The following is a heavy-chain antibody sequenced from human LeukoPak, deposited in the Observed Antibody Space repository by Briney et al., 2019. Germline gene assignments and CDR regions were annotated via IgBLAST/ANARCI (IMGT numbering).Heavy chain of an antibody. CDR1: GGTFSSYA. V-gene: IGHV1-69*04. CDR3: ARDTITRDAFDI. Sequence: ASVKVSCKASGGTFSSYAISWVRQAPGQGLEWMGRIIPILGIANYAQKFQGRVTITADKSTSPAYMELSSLRSEDTAVYYCARDTITRDAFDIWGQGTMVTVSS. J-gene: IGHJ3*02. CDR2: IIPILGIA. D-gene: IGHD1-14*01.